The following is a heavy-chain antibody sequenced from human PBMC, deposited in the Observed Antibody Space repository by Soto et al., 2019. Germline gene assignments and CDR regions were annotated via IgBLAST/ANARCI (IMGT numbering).Heavy chain of an antibody. D-gene: IGHD2-15*01. CDR2: ISSSGYI. V-gene: IGHV3-21*01. CDR3: ARDCSGGSCYPGMDV. CDR1: GFNVNSYT. J-gene: IGHJ6*02. Sequence: EVQLVESGGGLVKPGGSLRLSCAASGFNVNSYTINWVRQAPGKRLEWLSSISSSGYIFSTDSVRGRFTISRDNAKNSVYLLITSLRAEDTAVYFCARDCSGGSCYPGMDVWGQGTTVTVSS.